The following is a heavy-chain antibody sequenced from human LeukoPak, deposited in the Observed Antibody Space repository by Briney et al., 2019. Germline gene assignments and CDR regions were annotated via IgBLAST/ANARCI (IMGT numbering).Heavy chain of an antibody. V-gene: IGHV4-59*01. D-gene: IGHD6-13*01. CDR3: ARLRASEYSSSWYFGVLGDLKYYFDY. CDR2: ISDNGAT. CDR1: GGSISGFY. Sequence: SETLSLTCTVSGGSISGFYWSWIRQPPGKGLEWIGYISDNGATTYNPSLKSRVTISVDTSKNQFSLKLSSVTAADTAVYYCARLRASEYSSSWYFGVLGDLKYYFDYWGQGTLVTVSS. J-gene: IGHJ4*02.